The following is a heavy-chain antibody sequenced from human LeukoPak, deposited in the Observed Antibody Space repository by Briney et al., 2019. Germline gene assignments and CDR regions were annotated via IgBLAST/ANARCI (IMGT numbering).Heavy chain of an antibody. Sequence: PSETLSLTCTVSGGSISSYYWSWIRQPPGKGLEWIGYIYYSGSTNYNPSLKSRVTISVDTSKNQFSLKLSSVTAADTAVYYCARVPSVGAIPYWGQGTLVTVSS. CDR1: GGSISSYY. CDR3: ARVPSVGAIPY. V-gene: IGHV4-59*01. D-gene: IGHD1-26*01. CDR2: IYYSGST. J-gene: IGHJ4*02.